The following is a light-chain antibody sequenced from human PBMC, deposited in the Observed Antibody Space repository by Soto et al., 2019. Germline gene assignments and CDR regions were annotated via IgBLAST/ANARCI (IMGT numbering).Light chain of an antibody. CDR1: QNIGNS. CDR2: GAF. Sequence: EMDMTQSPATLSVSPGEGATLSCRADQNIGNSLGWYQQRPGQAPRLLIFGAFHRATGIPARFSGSGSGTEFTLTLNSLQPEDSATYYCQYLGAFGQGTKLEIK. V-gene: IGKV3-15*01. J-gene: IGKJ2*01. CDR3: QYLGA.